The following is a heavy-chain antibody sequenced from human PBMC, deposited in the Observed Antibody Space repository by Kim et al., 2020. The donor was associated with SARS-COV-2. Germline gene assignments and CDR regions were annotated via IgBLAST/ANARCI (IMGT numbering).Heavy chain of an antibody. J-gene: IGHJ4*02. CDR3: ARAQYYYDTSGYYFPYYYFDS. CDR1: GDTLSNYA. V-gene: IGHV1-69*06. CDR2: LIPIYGAP. D-gene: IGHD3-22*01. Sequence: SVKVSCKAPGDTLSNYAISWVRQAPGQGLEWMGGLIPIYGAPNYAQKFQGRVTITADKFTSTAYMELGTLRSEDTAVYYCARAQYYYDTSGYYFPYYYFDSWGQGTLVTVSS.